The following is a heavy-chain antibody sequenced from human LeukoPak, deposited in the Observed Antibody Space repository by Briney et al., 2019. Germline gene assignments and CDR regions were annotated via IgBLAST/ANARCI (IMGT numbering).Heavy chain of an antibody. V-gene: IGHV4-34*01. D-gene: IGHD6-19*01. CDR2: INHSGST. Sequence: SETLSLTCAVYGGSFSGYYWSWIRQPPGKGLEWIGEINHSGSTNYNPSLKSRVTISVDTSKNQFSLKLSSVTAADTAVYYCVRNRAVGRSYYYYMDVWGKGTTVTVSS. CDR3: VRNRAVGRSYYYYMDV. J-gene: IGHJ6*03. CDR1: GGSFSGYY.